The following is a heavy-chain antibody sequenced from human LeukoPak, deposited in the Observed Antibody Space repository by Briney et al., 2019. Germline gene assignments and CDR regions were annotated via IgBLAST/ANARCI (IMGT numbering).Heavy chain of an antibody. Sequence: GGSLRLSCAASGFTFSSYGMHWVRQPPGKGLEWVALISIDGTSGYYADTVKGRFTISRDNSKNTVDLQMNSLRPEDTAVYYCVSPSIAAPGSLDYFFDYWGQGTLVTVSS. CDR2: ISIDGTSG. J-gene: IGHJ4*02. CDR1: GFTFSSYG. V-gene: IGHV3-30*03. CDR3: VSPSIAAPGSLDYFFDY. D-gene: IGHD6-13*01.